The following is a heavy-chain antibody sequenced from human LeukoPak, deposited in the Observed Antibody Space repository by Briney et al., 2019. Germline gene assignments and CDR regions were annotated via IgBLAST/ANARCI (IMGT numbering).Heavy chain of an antibody. CDR2: ISHSGST. V-gene: IGHV4-34*01. CDR3: ARRLRIAAAVYNWFDP. CDR1: GGSFSGYY. D-gene: IGHD6-13*01. J-gene: IGHJ5*02. Sequence: SETLSLTCAVYGGSFSGYYWSWIRQPPGKGLEWIGEISHSGSTNYNPSLKSRVTISVDTSKNQFSLKLSSVTAADTAVYYCARRLRIAAAVYNWFDPWGQGTLVTVSS.